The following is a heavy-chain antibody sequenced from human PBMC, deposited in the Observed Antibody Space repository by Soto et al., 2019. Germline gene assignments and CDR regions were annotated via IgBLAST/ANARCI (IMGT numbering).Heavy chain of an antibody. CDR1: GYNFIMKG. Sequence: VASVKVSCKASGYNFIMKGITWVRQAPGQGLEWMGWINPFNGNAHYAATFQGRVTMTTDTSTSTGYLELMSLRSDDTAVYYCATRTQFSGSYFGLDVWGQGTTVTVSS. J-gene: IGHJ6*02. CDR2: INPFNGNA. V-gene: IGHV1-18*01. CDR3: ATRTQFSGSYFGLDV. D-gene: IGHD6-19*01.